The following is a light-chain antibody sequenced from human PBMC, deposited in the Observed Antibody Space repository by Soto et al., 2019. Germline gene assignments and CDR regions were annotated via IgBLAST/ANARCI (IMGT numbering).Light chain of an antibody. Sequence: EIGLTQSPGTLSLSPGERATLSCRASQSVSSSYLAWYQQKPGQAPRLLIYGASARATGIPDRFSGSGSGTDFTLTISRLEPEDFAVSYCQQYGSSPLFTFGPGTKVASK. V-gene: IGKV3-20*01. J-gene: IGKJ3*01. CDR3: QQYGSSPLFT. CDR1: QSVSSSY. CDR2: GAS.